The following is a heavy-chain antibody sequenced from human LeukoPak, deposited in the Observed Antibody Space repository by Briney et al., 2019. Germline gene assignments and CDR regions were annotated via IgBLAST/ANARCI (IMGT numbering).Heavy chain of an antibody. CDR1: GGSISSSGYY. CDR3: ATNKGLVVPAEFDY. CDR2: IYYSGST. V-gene: IGHV4-39*01. Sequence: SETLSLTCTVSGGSISSSGYYWGWIRQPPGKGLEYIGSIYYSGSTYDNPSLKGRVTISVDTSKNQLSLKLSSVTAADTAVYYCATNKGLVVPAEFDYWGQGTLVTVSS. J-gene: IGHJ4*02. D-gene: IGHD2-2*01.